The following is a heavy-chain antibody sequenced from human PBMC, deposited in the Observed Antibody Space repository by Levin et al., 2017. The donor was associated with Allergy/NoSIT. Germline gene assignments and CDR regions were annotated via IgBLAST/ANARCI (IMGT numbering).Heavy chain of an antibody. V-gene: IGHV4-59*01. CDR3: ARGHTAMVYFDY. D-gene: IGHD5-18*01. J-gene: IGHJ4*02. CDR2: IYYSGST. CDR1: GGSISSYY. Sequence: PSETLSLTCTVSGGSISSYYWSWIRQPPGKGLEWIGYIYYSGSTNYNPSLKSRVTISVDTSKNQFSLKLSSVTAADTAVYYCARGHTAMVYFDYWGQGTLVTVSS.